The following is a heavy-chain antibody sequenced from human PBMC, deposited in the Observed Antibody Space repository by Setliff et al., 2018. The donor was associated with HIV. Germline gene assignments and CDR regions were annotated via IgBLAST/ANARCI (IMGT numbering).Heavy chain of an antibody. V-gene: IGHV3-48*01. Sequence: PGGSLRLSCVGSGFTFSTYSMSWVRQVPGKGLERIAYIYTSSSTIHYGDSVKGRFTISRDNAKNSVYLQMNSLRAEDTAVYYCARDPRRYYDILTGYFDYWGQGTLVTVSS. J-gene: IGHJ4*02. CDR2: IYTSSSTI. CDR3: ARDPRRYYDILTGYFDY. D-gene: IGHD3-9*01. CDR1: GFTFSTYS.